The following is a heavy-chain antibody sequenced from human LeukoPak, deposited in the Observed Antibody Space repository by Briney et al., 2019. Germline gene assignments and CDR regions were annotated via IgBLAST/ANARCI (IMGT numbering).Heavy chain of an antibody. CDR2: ISYDGSNK. Sequence: GGSLRLSWAASGFTFISYGMHWVGQAPGKGREGVAVISYDGSNKCYADSVKRRFTISRDNSKNTLYLQMNSLRAEDTAVYYCAKGALLWFGEDSGDYWGQGTLVTVSS. J-gene: IGHJ4*02. CDR3: AKGALLWFGEDSGDY. CDR1: GFTFISYG. V-gene: IGHV3-30*18. D-gene: IGHD3-10*01.